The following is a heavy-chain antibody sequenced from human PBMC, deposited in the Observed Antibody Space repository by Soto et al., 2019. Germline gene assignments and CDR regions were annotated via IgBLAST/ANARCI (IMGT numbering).Heavy chain of an antibody. CDR3: ARDEITGLFDY. D-gene: IGHD2-8*02. Sequence: QVQLQQWGAGLLKPSETLSLTCAVYGGSFSGYYWTWIRQPPGTGLELIGEINHSGSTNYNPSLKSQVTISVDTSKNQFSLKLTSVTAADTAVYYCARDEITGLFDYWGQGTLVTVSS. J-gene: IGHJ4*02. CDR2: INHSGST. V-gene: IGHV4-34*01. CDR1: GGSFSGYY.